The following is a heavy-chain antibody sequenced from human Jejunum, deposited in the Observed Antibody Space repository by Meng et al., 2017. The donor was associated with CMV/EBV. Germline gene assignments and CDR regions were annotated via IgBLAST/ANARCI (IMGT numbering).Heavy chain of an antibody. CDR1: GLSFNFYN. Sequence: SGLSFNFYNFSWIRQAPGKGLEWISYISDSGNIKKYADSVKGRFTISRDDSENTLFLQMNNLRAEDTATYFCSGTAAGNQASYYWGQGTQVTVSS. J-gene: IGHJ4*02. D-gene: IGHD6-13*01. CDR2: ISDSGNIK. CDR3: SGTAAGNQASYY. V-gene: IGHV3-11*01.